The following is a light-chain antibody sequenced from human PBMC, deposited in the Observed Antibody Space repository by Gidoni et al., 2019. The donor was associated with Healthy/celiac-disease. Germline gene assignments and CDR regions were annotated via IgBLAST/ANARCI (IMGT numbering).Light chain of an antibody. J-gene: IGKJ1*01. CDR3: QQSYSRA. CDR1: QSISSY. V-gene: IGKV1-39*01. Sequence: DIQMTQSPSSLSASVGDRVTITCRASQSISSYLNWYQQKPGKAPKLLIYAASSLQSGVPSRFSGSGSGTDFTLTISSLQPEDFATYYCQQSYSRAFGQGTKVGIK. CDR2: AAS.